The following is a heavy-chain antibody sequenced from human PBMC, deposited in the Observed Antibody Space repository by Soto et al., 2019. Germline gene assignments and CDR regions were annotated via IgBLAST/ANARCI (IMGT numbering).Heavy chain of an antibody. D-gene: IGHD3-9*01. CDR3: ARQAPYYDMPLDY. CDR2: INSDGSST. V-gene: IGHV3-74*01. CDR1: GFTFSSYW. Sequence: GGSLRLSCAASGFTFSSYWMHWVRQAPGKGLVWVSRINSDGSSTSYADSVKGRFTISRDNAKNTLYLQMNSLRAEDTAVYYCARQAPYYDMPLDYWGQGTLVTVSS. J-gene: IGHJ4*02.